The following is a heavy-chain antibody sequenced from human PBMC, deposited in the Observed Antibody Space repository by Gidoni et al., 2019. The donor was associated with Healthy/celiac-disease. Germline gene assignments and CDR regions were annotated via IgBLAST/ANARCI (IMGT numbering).Heavy chain of an antibody. Sequence: EVQLVRAGGGGVKPGGPVRRSCAAAGCTYRNAWMSGVRPAPGKGLEWVGRIHSNTDGGTTDSAAPVNGRFTISRDDSNTTLYLQMNSLTTEDTAVYYCTPERSVATIWGGSWVQGPLVPVSS. J-gene: IGHJ5*02. CDR1: GCTYRNAW. CDR2: IHSNTDGGTT. V-gene: IGHV3-15*01. D-gene: IGHD5-12*01. CDR3: TPERSVATIWGGS.